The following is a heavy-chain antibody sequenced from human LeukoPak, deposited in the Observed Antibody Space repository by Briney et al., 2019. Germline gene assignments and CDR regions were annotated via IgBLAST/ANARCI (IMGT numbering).Heavy chain of an antibody. CDR1: GFTFSSYG. V-gene: IGHV3-30*02. CDR2: IRYDGSNK. Sequence: PGGSLRLSCAASGFTFSSYGMHWVRQAPGKGLEWVAFIRYDGSNKYYADSVKGRFTISRDNSKNTLYLQMDSLRAEDTAVYYCAKAQLPAPYYFDYWGQGTLVTVS. CDR3: AKAQLPAPYYFDY. D-gene: IGHD6-6*01. J-gene: IGHJ4*02.